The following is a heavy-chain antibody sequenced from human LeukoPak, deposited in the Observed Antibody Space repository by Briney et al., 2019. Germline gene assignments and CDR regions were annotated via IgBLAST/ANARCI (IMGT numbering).Heavy chain of an antibody. D-gene: IGHD3-10*01. CDR2: IYYSGST. CDR1: GGSISRTSYH. J-gene: IGHJ6*03. V-gene: IGHV4-39*01. Sequence: PSETLSLTCTVYGGSISRTSYHWGWIRQPPGKGLEWIGNIYYSGSTYYNPSLKSRVTISVDTSKSQFSLRLGSVTAADTPVYYCAILLSPCNYGVTSYYYYMDVWGKGTTVTVSS. CDR3: AILLSPCNYGVTSYYYYMDV.